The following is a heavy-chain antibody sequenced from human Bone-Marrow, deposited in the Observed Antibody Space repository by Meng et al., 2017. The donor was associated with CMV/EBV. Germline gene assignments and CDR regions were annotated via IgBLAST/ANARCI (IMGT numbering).Heavy chain of an antibody. D-gene: IGHD2-2*01. V-gene: IGHV3-23*01. Sequence: GGSLRLSCAASGFTFSSYAMSWVRQAPGKGLEWVSGISGSVSSTFYADSVKGRFTISRGNSKKTLYLQMNSLRAEDTAVYYCAKEIRSHNCSTTSCSDYFDYWGQGTLVTVSS. J-gene: IGHJ4*02. CDR1: GFTFSSYA. CDR2: ISGSVSST. CDR3: AKEIRSHNCSTTSCSDYFDY.